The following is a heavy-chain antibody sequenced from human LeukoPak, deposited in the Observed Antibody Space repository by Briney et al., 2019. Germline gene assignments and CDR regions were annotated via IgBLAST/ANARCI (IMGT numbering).Heavy chain of an antibody. D-gene: IGHD3-22*01. Sequence: GTSLRLSCAASGFTFSTYGMHWVRQAPGKGLEWVAVIWHDGSNKYYADSVEGRFTISRDNSRDTLHLRMNSLRAEDTAVLYCARGYRGGYSSGYPYIDFWGQGTPVTVSS. J-gene: IGHJ4*02. CDR1: GFTFSTYG. V-gene: IGHV3-33*01. CDR2: IWHDGSNK. CDR3: ARGYRGGYSSGYPYIDF.